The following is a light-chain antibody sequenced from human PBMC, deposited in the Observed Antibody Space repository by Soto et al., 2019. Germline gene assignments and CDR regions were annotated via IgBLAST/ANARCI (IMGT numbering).Light chain of an antibody. CDR2: RNN. CDR1: SSNIGSTY. Sequence: QSVLTQPPSASGTPGQRVTISCSGSSSNIGSTYVYWYQQLPGTAPKLLIYRNNQRPSGVPDRFSGSKSGTSASLAISGLRSEDEADYYCAAWDGSLSGRVFGGGTKLTVL. J-gene: IGLJ3*02. CDR3: AAWDGSLSGRV. V-gene: IGLV1-47*01.